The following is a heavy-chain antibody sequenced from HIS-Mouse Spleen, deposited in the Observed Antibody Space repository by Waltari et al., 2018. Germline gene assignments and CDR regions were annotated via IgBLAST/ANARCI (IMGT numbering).Heavy chain of an antibody. Sequence: QLQLQESGPGLVKPSETLSLTCTVSGGSISSSSYYWGWIRQPPGMGLEWIGSFYYSGSTYYIPSLKSRVTISVDTSKNQFSLKLSSVTAADTAVYYCAREIPYSSSWYDWYFDLWGRGTLVTVSS. V-gene: IGHV4-39*07. J-gene: IGHJ2*01. CDR2: FYYSGST. CDR1: GGSISSSSYY. D-gene: IGHD6-13*01. CDR3: AREIPYSSSWYDWYFDL.